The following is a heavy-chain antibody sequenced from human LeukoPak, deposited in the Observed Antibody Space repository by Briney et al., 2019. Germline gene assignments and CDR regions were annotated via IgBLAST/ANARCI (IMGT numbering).Heavy chain of an antibody. V-gene: IGHV3-23*01. CDR2: ISGIAGST. Sequence: PGGSLRLSCAASGFTFSSYAMSWVRQAPGKGLEWVSVISGIAGSTNYADSVKGRFTISRDNSKNTLYLQMNSLRAEDTAVYYCAKEIYGDATGGRFQHWGQGTLVTVSS. D-gene: IGHD4/OR15-4a*01. J-gene: IGHJ1*01. CDR3: AKEIYGDATGGRFQH. CDR1: GFTFSSYA.